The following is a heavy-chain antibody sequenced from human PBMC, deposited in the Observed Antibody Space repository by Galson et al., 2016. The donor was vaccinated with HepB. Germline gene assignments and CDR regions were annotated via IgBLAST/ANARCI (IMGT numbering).Heavy chain of an antibody. D-gene: IGHD6-19*01. CDR2: IYHTEST. Sequence: SETLSLTCTVSGASISATNYYWGWIRQPPGRGLEWIGSIYHTESTNYNPSLESRVTISVDTAKNHLTLSLNSVTAADTAVCYCATGIVVAGKMYYHYMDVWGKGTSVTVSS. V-gene: IGHV4-39*01. CDR3: ATGIVVAGKMYYHYMDV. CDR1: GASISATNYY. J-gene: IGHJ6*03.